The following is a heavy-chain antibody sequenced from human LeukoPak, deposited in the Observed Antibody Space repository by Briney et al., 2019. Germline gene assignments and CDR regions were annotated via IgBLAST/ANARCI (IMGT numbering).Heavy chain of an antibody. CDR1: GFTFDDYG. Sequence: GGSLRLSCAASGFTFDDYGMSWVRQAPGKGLEWVSGINWNGGSTGYADSVKGRLTISRDNSKNTLYVQVNSLGTEDTAAYYCAKGSYYDSSGSFYFDYWGQGTLVTVSS. CDR3: AKGSYYDSSGSFYFDY. V-gene: IGHV3-20*04. J-gene: IGHJ4*02. D-gene: IGHD3-22*01. CDR2: INWNGGST.